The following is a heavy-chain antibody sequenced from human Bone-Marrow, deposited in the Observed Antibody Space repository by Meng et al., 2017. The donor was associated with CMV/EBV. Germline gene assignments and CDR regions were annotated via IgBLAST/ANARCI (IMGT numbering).Heavy chain of an antibody. D-gene: IGHD2-2*01. J-gene: IGHJ5*02. Sequence: VSGNSAAWNWIRQSPSRGLEWLGRTYYRSKWYNDYAVSVKSRITINPDTSKTQFSLQLNSVTPEDTAVYYCAFSNCSSTSCWDWFDPWGQGTLVTVSS. CDR2: TYYRSKWYN. CDR1: VSGNSAA. CDR3: AFSNCSSTSCWDWFDP. V-gene: IGHV6-1*01.